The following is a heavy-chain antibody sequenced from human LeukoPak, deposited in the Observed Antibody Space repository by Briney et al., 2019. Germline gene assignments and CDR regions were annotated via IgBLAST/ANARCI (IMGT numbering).Heavy chain of an antibody. CDR1: GFTVSNNY. J-gene: IGHJ4*02. Sequence: GGSLRLSCEASGFTVSNNYMSWVRQAPGKGLEWVSVIYNDGSAYYADSVWGRFTISRDNSKNMLYLQMNSLRAEDTAVYYCARAGRRLEPDHFFDYWGQGTLVTVSS. CDR3: ARAGRRLEPDHFFDY. D-gene: IGHD1-14*01. CDR2: IYNDGSA. V-gene: IGHV3-53*01.